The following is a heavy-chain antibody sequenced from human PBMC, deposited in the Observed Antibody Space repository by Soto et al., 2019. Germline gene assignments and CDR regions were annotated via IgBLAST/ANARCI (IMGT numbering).Heavy chain of an antibody. J-gene: IGHJ5*01. CDR3: ARGDDCGTTSCYFVS. CDR2: ISYDGSNK. V-gene: IGHV3-30*03. Sequence: GGSLRLSCAASGFTFSSYGMHWVRQAPGKGLEWVAVISYDGSNKYYADSVKGRFTISRDNAKNSLYLQMNSLRADDTAVYYCARGDDCGTTSCYFVSWGQGTLVTVSS. D-gene: IGHD2-2*01. CDR1: GFTFSSYG.